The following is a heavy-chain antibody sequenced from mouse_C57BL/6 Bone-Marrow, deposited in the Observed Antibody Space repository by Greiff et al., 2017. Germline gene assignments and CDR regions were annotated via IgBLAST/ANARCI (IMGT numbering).Heavy chain of an antibody. Sequence: QVQLQQPGAELVMPGASVKLSCKASGYTFTSYWMHWVKQRPGQGLEWIGEIDPSDSYTNYNQKFKGKSTLTVDKSSSTAYMQLSSLASEDSAVXYWATEDGYGFAYWGQGTLVTVSA. CDR1: GYTFTSYW. CDR2: IDPSDSYT. CDR3: ATEDGYGFAY. J-gene: IGHJ3*01. V-gene: IGHV1-69*01. D-gene: IGHD2-2*01.